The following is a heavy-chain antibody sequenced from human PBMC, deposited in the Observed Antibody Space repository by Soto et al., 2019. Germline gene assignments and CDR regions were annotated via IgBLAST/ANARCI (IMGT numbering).Heavy chain of an antibody. J-gene: IGHJ3*02. CDR1: GGSVSSGAYY. V-gene: IGHV4-31*03. CDR2: IYYSGST. D-gene: IGHD5-12*01. Sequence: PSETLSLTCTVSGGSVSSGAYYWTWIRQRPGKGLEWIGYIYYSGSTYYSPSLKSRLSISLDTSKNQFSLRLSPVTAADTAMYYCARARLRAVYAFDIWGKGTLVAVSS. CDR3: ARARLRAVYAFDI.